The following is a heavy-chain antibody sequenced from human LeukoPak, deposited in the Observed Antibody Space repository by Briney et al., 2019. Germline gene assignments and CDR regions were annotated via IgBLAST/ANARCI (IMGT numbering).Heavy chain of an antibody. V-gene: IGHV3-11*04. J-gene: IGHJ4*02. CDR1: GFTFGDYY. D-gene: IGHD3-3*01. CDR3: ARYRDDFWSGWGYVVY. Sequence: GGSLRLSCAASGFTFGDYYMSWIRQAPGKGLEWVSYISSSGSTIYYADSVKGRFTISRDNAKNSLYLQMNSLRAEDTAVYYCARYRDDFWSGWGYVVYWGQGTLVTVSS. CDR2: ISSSGSTI.